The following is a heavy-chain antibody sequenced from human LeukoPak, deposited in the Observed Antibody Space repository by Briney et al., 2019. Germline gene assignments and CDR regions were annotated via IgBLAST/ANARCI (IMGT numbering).Heavy chain of an antibody. Sequence: ASVKVSCEASGYTFTSYGISWVRQAPGQGLEWMGWISAYNGNTNYAQKLQGRVTMTTDTSTSTAYMELRSLRSDDTAVYYCSRSYSSSWYQGFDPWGQGTLVTVSS. V-gene: IGHV1-18*01. D-gene: IGHD6-13*01. CDR2: ISAYNGNT. CDR1: GYTFTSYG. J-gene: IGHJ5*02. CDR3: SRSYSSSWYQGFDP.